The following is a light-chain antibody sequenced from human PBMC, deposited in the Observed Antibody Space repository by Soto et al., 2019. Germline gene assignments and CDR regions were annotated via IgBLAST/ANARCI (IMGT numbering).Light chain of an antibody. CDR2: DAS. J-gene: IGKJ2*01. CDR3: QQYNSYSSFT. V-gene: IGKV1-5*01. Sequence: DIQMTQSPFTLSASVGDRVTITCRASQSISSWLAWYQQKPGKAPKVLIYDASSLESGVPSRFSGSGSGTEFTLTISSLQPDDFATYYCQQYNSYSSFTFGQGTKVDIK. CDR1: QSISSW.